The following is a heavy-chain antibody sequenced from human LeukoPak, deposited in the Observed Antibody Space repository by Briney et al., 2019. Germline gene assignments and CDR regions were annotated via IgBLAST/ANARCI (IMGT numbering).Heavy chain of an antibody. J-gene: IGHJ6*03. CDR3: XRQGGSNSPYYYYYMDV. CDR2: IYHSGTT. CDR1: GYSISSGYY. D-gene: IGHD6-13*01. V-gene: IGHV4-38-2*01. Sequence: PSETLSLTCAVSGYSISSGYYWGWFRQPPGKWPEWIGCIYHSGTTYYNPSLKSRVTIAVDTSKNQFSPMISSVTAADTAVYYCXRQGGSNSPYYYYYMDVWGKGTTVTVSS.